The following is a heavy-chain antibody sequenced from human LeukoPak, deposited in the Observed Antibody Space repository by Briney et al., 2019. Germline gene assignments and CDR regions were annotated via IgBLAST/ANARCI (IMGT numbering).Heavy chain of an antibody. Sequence: SETLSLTCTVSGGSMSSYYWSWIRQPPGKGLEWIGYIYYSGSTNYNPSLKSRVTISVDTSKNQFSLKLSSVTAADTAVYYCARDQAGYSSGWGYWGQGTLVTVSS. CDR1: GGSMSSYY. CDR3: ARDQAGYSSGWGY. D-gene: IGHD6-19*01. CDR2: IYYSGST. V-gene: IGHV4-59*01. J-gene: IGHJ4*02.